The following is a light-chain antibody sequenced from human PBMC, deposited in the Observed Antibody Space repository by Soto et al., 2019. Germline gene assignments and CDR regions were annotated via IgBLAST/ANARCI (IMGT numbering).Light chain of an antibody. J-gene: IGLJ3*02. CDR2: NNH. CDR3: QSYDNSLSGSRV. Sequence: QSVLTQPPSVSGAPGQSVTISCTGTSSNIGAGYDIHWYQQPPGTAPKLVIYNNHNRPSGVPDRFSGSKSGTSGSLAITGLQAEDEANYYCQSYDNSLSGSRVFGGGTKVTVL. CDR1: SSNIGAGYD. V-gene: IGLV1-40*01.